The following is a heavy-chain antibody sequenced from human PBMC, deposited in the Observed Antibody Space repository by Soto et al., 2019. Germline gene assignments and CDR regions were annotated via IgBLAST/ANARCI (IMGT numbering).Heavy chain of an antibody. CDR2: IYYSGST. J-gene: IGHJ4*02. D-gene: IGHD3-3*01. CDR3: ARAPSSGRFWSGYYNYFDY. Sequence: SETLSLTCTVSGGSISSGGYYWSWIRQHPGKGLEWIGYIYYSGSTYYNPSLKSRVTISVDTSKNQFSLKLSSVTAADTAVYYCARAPSSGRFWSGYYNYFDYWGQGTLVTVSS. CDR1: GGSISSGGYY. V-gene: IGHV4-31*03.